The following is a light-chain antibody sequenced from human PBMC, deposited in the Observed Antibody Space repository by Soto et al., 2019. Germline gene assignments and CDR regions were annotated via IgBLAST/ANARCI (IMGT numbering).Light chain of an antibody. V-gene: IGKV1-5*03. CDR2: KTS. CDR3: QHWTDYSWT. J-gene: IGKJ1*01. CDR1: QSFTMW. Sequence: DIHMTQSPSTLSASVGDRVTITCRASQSFTMWLAWYQQKPGKAPNLLIYKTSSLESGVPSRFSGSGSATEFNLTISSLQPDDFASYYCQHWTDYSWTFGQGIKVEVK.